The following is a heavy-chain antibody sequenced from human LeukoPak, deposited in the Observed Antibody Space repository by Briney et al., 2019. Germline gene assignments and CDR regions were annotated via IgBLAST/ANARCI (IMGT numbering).Heavy chain of an antibody. CDR1: GDSASSNSAA. J-gene: IGHJ4*02. CDR2: PYYRYKWYN. Sequence: SQTLSLTCAISGDSASSNSAAWNWLRQSPSRGLEWLGRPYYRYKWYNDSAESVKSRITINPDTSKNQFSLQLNSVTPEDMAVYYCARDSSGWYGVWYFDYWGQGTRVSVSS. CDR3: ARDSSGWYGVWYFDY. D-gene: IGHD6-19*01. V-gene: IGHV6-1*01.